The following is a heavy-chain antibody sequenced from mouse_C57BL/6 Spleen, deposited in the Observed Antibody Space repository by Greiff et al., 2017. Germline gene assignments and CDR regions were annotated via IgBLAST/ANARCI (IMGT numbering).Heavy chain of an antibody. Sequence: EVQLQQSGPELVKPGASVKMSCKASGYTFTDYNMHWVKQSHGKSLEWIGYINPNNGGTSYNQKFKGKATLTVNKSSSTAYMELRSLTSEDSAVYYCARGKGLDWYFDVWGTGTTVTVSS. D-gene: IGHD2-2*01. V-gene: IGHV1-22*01. J-gene: IGHJ1*03. CDR1: GYTFTDYN. CDR3: ARGKGLDWYFDV. CDR2: INPNNGGT.